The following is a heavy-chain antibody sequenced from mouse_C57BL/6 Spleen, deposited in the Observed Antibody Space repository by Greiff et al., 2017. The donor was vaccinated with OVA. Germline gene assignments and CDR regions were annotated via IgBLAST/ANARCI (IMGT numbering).Heavy chain of an antibody. J-gene: IGHJ4*01. D-gene: IGHD2-4*01. Sequence: EVNLVESGGGLVKPGGSLKLSCAASGFTFSDYGMHWVRQAPEKGLEWVAYISSGSSTIYYADTVKGRFTISRDNAKNTLFLQMTSLRSEDTAMYYCARPGDYDRDYAMDYWGQGTSVTVSS. CDR2: ISSGSSTI. CDR1: GFTFSDYG. V-gene: IGHV5-17*01. CDR3: ARPGDYDRDYAMDY.